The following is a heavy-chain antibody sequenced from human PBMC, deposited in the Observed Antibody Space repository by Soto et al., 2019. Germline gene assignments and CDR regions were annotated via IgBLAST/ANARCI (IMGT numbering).Heavy chain of an antibody. J-gene: IGHJ4*02. V-gene: IGHV3-30*18. CDR3: AKDAPRITMVY. CDR1: GFTFSSYG. D-gene: IGHD3-10*01. CDR2: ISYDGSNK. Sequence: PGGSLRLSCAASGFTFSSYGMHWVRQAPGKGLEWVAVISYDGSNKYYADSVKGRFTISRDNSKNTLYLQMNSLRAEDTAVYYCAKDAPRITMVYWGQGTLVTVSS.